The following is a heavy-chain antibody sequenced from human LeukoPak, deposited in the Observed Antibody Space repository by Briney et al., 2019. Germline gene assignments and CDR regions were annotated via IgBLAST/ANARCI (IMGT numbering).Heavy chain of an antibody. CDR1: GGTFSSYA. D-gene: IGHD3-3*01. Sequence: GASVKVSCKASGGTFSSYAISWVRQAPGQGLEWMGGIIPIFGTANYAQKFQGRVTITADESTSTAYMELSSLRAEDTAIYYCAKRLGSGPPVYGMDVWGQGTTVAVSS. CDR3: AKRLGSGPPVYGMDV. CDR2: IIPIFGTA. J-gene: IGHJ6*02. V-gene: IGHV1-69*13.